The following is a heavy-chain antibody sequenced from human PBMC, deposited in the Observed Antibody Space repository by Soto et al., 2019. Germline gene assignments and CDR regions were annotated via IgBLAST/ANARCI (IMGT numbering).Heavy chain of an antibody. CDR3: ARESVYCSGGSCYPFDY. D-gene: IGHD2-15*01. V-gene: IGHV1-18*01. J-gene: IGHJ4*02. Sequence: ASVKVSCKASGYTFTNYGISWVRQAPGQGLEWMGWISAYNGNTNYAQKFQGRVTMTTDTSASTAYMELRSLRSDDTAVYYCARESVYCSGGSCYPFDYWGQGTMVNVSS. CDR2: ISAYNGNT. CDR1: GYTFTNYG.